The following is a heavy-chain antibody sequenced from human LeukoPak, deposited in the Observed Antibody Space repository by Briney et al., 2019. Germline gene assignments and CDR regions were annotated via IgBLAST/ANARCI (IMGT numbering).Heavy chain of an antibody. CDR1: GGSFSGYY. CDR2: INHSGST. V-gene: IGHV4-34*01. J-gene: IGHJ5*02. Sequence: SETLSLTCAVYGGSFSGYYWSWIRQPPGKGLEWIGEINHSGSTNYNLSLKSRDTISVDTSKNQFSLKLSSVTAADTAVYYCARAWFDPWGQGTLVTVSS. CDR3: ARAWFDP.